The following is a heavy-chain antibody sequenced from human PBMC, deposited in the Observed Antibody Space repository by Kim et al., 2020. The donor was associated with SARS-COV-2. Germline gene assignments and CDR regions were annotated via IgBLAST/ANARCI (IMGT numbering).Heavy chain of an antibody. J-gene: IGHJ2*01. D-gene: IGHD3-9*01. CDR2: ISYDGSNK. Sequence: GGSLRLSCAASGFTFSSYGMHWVRQAPGKGLEWVAVISYDGSNKYYADSVKVRFTISRDNSKNTLYLQMNSLRAEDTAVYYCAKDPRPGARLSILTGYYWYFDLWGRGTLVTVSS. CDR3: AKDPRPGARLSILTGYYWYFDL. V-gene: IGHV3-30*18. CDR1: GFTFSSYG.